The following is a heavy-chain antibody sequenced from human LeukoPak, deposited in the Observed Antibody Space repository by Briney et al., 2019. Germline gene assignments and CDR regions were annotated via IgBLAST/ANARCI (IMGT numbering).Heavy chain of an antibody. Sequence: PSETLSLTCAVYGGSFSGYYWGWIRQPPGKGLEWIGEINHSGSTNYNPSLKRRVTISVDTSKNQFSLKLSSVTAADTAVYYCARDSYGLYYGMDVWGQGTTVTVSS. CDR1: GGSFSGYY. V-gene: IGHV4-34*01. J-gene: IGHJ6*02. CDR3: ARDSYGLYYGMDV. D-gene: IGHD5-18*01. CDR2: INHSGST.